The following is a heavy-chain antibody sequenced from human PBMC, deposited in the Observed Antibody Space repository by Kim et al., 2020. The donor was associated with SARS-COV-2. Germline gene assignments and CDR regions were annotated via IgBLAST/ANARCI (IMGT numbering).Heavy chain of an antibody. D-gene: IGHD2-15*01. J-gene: IGHJ3*02. CDR3: ARDTPGQKAFDI. Sequence: DYAVSVKSRVTISPDTSKNQFSLQLNSVTPEDTAVYYCARDTPGQKAFDIWGQGTMVTVSS. V-gene: IGHV6-1*01.